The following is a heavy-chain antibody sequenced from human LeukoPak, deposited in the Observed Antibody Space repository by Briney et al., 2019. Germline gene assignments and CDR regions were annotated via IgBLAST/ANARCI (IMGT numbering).Heavy chain of an antibody. CDR3: ARGRLFGV. CDR1: GFTLSNHE. Sequence: GGSLRLSCAASGFTLSNHEMNWVRQTPGKGLEWVSYISSSGSPISYADSVKGRFTISRDNAKNSLYVQMNSLRAEDTAVYYCARGRLFGVWGQGTMVTVSS. D-gene: IGHD3-16*01. V-gene: IGHV3-48*03. J-gene: IGHJ3*01. CDR2: ISSSGSPI.